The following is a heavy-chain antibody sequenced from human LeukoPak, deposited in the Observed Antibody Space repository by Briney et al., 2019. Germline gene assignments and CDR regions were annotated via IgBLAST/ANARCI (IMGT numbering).Heavy chain of an antibody. J-gene: IGHJ3*01. Sequence: GGSLRLSCAASGFTLTTYAINWVRQSPGKALEWVSCISADEKAYYADPVKGRFTISRDNSKNTVSLKMSSLRAEDTALYYCAKDLALAGTGGGFDVWGQGTRVAVSS. D-gene: IGHD6-19*01. V-gene: IGHV3-23*01. CDR1: GFTLTTYA. CDR3: AKDLALAGTGGGFDV. CDR2: ISADEKA.